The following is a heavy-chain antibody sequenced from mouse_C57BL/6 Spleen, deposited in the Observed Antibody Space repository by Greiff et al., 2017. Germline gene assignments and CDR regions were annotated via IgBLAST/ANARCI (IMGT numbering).Heavy chain of an antibody. D-gene: IGHD2-1*01. CDR3: APIYYGNYNYAMDY. J-gene: IGHJ4*01. CDR1: GFTFSDYG. V-gene: IGHV5-17*01. CDR2: ISSGSSTS. Sequence: EVQRVESGGGLVKPGGSLKLSCAASGFTFSDYGMHWVRQAPEKGLEWVAYISSGSSTSYYADTVKGRFTISRDNARNTLFLQMTSLRSEDTAMYYCAPIYYGNYNYAMDYWGQGTSVTVSS.